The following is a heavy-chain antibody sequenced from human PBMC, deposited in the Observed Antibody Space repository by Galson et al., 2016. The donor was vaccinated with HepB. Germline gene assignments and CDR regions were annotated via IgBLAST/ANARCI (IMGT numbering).Heavy chain of an antibody. CDR1: GGSFSGYY. V-gene: IGHV4-34*01. D-gene: IGHD6-19*01. CDR2: IDHSGST. CDR3: ARGRYSSGLYNWFDP. J-gene: IGHJ5*02. Sequence: ETLSLTCAVYGGSFSGYYWSWIRQPPGKGLEWIGEIDHSGSTNYNPSLKSRVTISADTSKNQVSLMVTSVTAADTAVYYCARGRYSSGLYNWFDPWGQGTLVTVSS.